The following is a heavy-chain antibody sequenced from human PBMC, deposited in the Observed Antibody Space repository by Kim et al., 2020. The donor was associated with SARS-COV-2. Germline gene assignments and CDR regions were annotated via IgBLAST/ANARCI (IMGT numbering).Heavy chain of an antibody. D-gene: IGHD3-10*01. CDR2: MNPNSGNT. CDR1: GYTFTSYD. CDR3: ARGNHLWFGELLPLSWFDP. V-gene: IGHV1-8*01. Sequence: ASVKVSCKASGYTFTSYDINWVRQATGQGLEWMGWMNPNSGNTGYAQKFQGRVTMTRNTSISTAYMELSSLRSEDTAVYYCARGNHLWFGELLPLSWFDPWGQGTLVTVSS. J-gene: IGHJ5*02.